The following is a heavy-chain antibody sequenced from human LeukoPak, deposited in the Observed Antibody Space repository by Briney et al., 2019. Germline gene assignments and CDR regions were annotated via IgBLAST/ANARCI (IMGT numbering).Heavy chain of an antibody. V-gene: IGHV1-8*01. J-gene: IGHJ4*02. CDR3: ARGLGSYDSSELTWPMISF. D-gene: IGHD3-22*01. CDR2: MNPDSGDT. CDR1: GYTFTSYE. Sequence: ASVKVSCKASGYTFTSYEINWVRQATGHGLEWMGWMNPDSGDTAYAQKFQGTITMTRSTSITTAYMELSSLRSEDTAVYYCARGLGSYDSSELTWPMISFWGQGTQVTVSS.